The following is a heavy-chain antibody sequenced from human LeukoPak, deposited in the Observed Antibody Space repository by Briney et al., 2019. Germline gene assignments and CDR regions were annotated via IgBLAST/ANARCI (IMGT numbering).Heavy chain of an antibody. D-gene: IGHD1-26*01. V-gene: IGHV3-7*01. Sequence: GGSLRLSCAASGFTFSSYSMNWVRQAPGKGLEWVANINQDGSLKYYVDSVKGRLTISRDNAKNSLYLQMDSLRAEDTAVYYCARDKVVGATSLDYWGQGTLVTVSS. CDR1: GFTFSSYS. CDR2: INQDGSLK. CDR3: ARDKVVGATSLDY. J-gene: IGHJ4*02.